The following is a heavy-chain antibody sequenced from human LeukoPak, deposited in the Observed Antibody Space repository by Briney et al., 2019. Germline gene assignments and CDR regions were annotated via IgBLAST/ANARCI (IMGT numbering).Heavy chain of an antibody. J-gene: IGHJ4*02. Sequence: GGSLRLSCAASGFTFSSYWMHWVRQAPGKGLVWVSRINSDGSSTSYADSVKGRFTISRDNAKNTLYLQMNSLRAEDTAVYYCAREDGDYVGRWIDYWGQGTLVTVSS. D-gene: IGHD4-17*01. CDR1: GFTFSSYW. V-gene: IGHV3-74*01. CDR3: AREDGDYVGRWIDY. CDR2: INSDGSST.